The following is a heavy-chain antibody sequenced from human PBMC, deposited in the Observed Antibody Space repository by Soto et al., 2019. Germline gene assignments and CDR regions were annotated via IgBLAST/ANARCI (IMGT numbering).Heavy chain of an antibody. J-gene: IGHJ5*02. D-gene: IGHD6-13*01. V-gene: IGHV3-30-3*01. Sequence: QVQLVESGGGAVQPGRSLRLSCAASGFTFSGYVFHWVRQAPGKGLEWVAVISKDGNNKYYADSVKGRFTISRDNSKNTVYLQLDSLRAEDTAVYFCARDPGIAAAVEWLYPWGQGTLVTLSS. CDR3: ARDPGIAAAVEWLYP. CDR1: GFTFSGYV. CDR2: ISKDGNNK.